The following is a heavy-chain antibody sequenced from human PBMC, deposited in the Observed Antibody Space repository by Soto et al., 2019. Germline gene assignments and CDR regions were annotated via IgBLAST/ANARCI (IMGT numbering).Heavy chain of an antibody. CDR1: GGSISSAGYS. V-gene: IGHV4-30-2*01. Sequence: PSETLSLTCAVSGGSISSAGYSWSWLRQPPGKGLEWIGYIYHSGSTYYNPSLKSRVTISVDRSKTQFSLKLSSVPAAAAAAYCGGRRGYSYGPKPLAYWGKGPLSTVP. J-gene: IGHJ4*02. D-gene: IGHD5-18*01. CDR3: GRRGYSYGPKPLAY. CDR2: IYHSGST.